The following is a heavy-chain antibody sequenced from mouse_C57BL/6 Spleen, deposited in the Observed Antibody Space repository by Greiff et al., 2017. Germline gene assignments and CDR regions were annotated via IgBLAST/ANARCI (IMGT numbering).Heavy chain of an antibody. D-gene: IGHD2-2*01. CDR2: INPNNGGT. Sequence: VQLQQSGPELVKPGASVKMSCTASGYTFTDYNMHWVKQSHGKSLEWIGYINPNNGGTSYNQKFKGKATLTVNKSSSTAYMELRSLTSEDSAVYYCAREGYYGYDSYYAMDDWGQGTSVTVSS. J-gene: IGHJ4*01. CDR1: GYTFTDYN. CDR3: AREGYYGYDSYYAMDD. V-gene: IGHV1-22*01.